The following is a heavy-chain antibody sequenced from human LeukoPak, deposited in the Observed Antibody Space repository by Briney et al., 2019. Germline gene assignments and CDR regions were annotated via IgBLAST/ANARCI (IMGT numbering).Heavy chain of an antibody. D-gene: IGHD2-2*01. CDR3: ARERDLGYCSSTSCYVLDY. CDR1: GGTFSSYA. CDR2: IIPILGIA. J-gene: IGHJ4*02. V-gene: IGHV1-69*10. Sequence: SVKVSCKASGGTFSSYAISWVRQAPGQGLEWMGWIIPILGIANYAQKFQGRVTITADKSTSTAYMELSSLRSEDTAVYYCARERDLGYCSSTSCYVLDYWGQGTLVTVSS.